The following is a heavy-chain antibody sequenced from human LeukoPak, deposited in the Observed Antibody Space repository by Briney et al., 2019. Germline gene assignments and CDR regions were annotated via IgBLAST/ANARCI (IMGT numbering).Heavy chain of an antibody. CDR2: IYYSGST. V-gene: IGHV4-59*01. Sequence: SETLSLTCTGSGGSISSYYWSWIRQPPGKGPEWIGYIYYSGSTNYNPSLKSRVTISVDTSKNPFSLKLSSVTAADTAVYYCARGGFHFDYWGQGTLVTVSS. J-gene: IGHJ4*02. CDR3: ARGGFHFDY. CDR1: GGSISSYY.